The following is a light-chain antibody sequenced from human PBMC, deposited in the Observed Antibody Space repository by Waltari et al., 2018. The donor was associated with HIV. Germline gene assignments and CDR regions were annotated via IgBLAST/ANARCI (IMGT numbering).Light chain of an antibody. CDR2: DVT. J-gene: IGLJ3*02. Sequence: QSVLTQPRSLSGSPRQSVTISCTGTNAAVGAYNYVSWYQQHPGKAPNLIMYDVTRSHSGVPDRFSGSKSGNTASLTISVLQAEDEADYYCCSYAGSPWMFGGGTRLTVL. V-gene: IGLV2-11*01. CDR3: CSYAGSPWM. CDR1: NAAVGAYNY.